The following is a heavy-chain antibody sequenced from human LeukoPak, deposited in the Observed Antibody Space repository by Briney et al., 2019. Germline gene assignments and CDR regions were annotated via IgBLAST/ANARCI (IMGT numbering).Heavy chain of an antibody. Sequence: PGESLRLSCAASGFTFSTYSMNWVRQAPGKGREWVSYIGSSSGTIYYADSVKGRFTVSRDNAKNSLYLQMNSLRAEDTAVYYCARHYCTGSRCSSGAFDYWGQGTLVTVSS. D-gene: IGHD2-8*02. J-gene: IGHJ4*02. CDR1: GFTFSTYS. CDR3: ARHYCTGSRCSSGAFDY. V-gene: IGHV3-48*01. CDR2: IGSSSGTI.